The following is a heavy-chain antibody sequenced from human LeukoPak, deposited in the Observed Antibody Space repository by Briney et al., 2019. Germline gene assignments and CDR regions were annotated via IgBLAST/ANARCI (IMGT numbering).Heavy chain of an antibody. Sequence: PSETLSLTCTVSGASISSYYWSWIRQPPGKGLEWIGYIYYSGSTNYNPSLKSRVTISVDTSKNQFSLKLGSVTAADTAVYYCAGTYYFDTGGYYHYSLWGQGTLVTVSS. V-gene: IGHV4-59*01. CDR1: GASISSYY. CDR2: IYYSGST. J-gene: IGHJ4*02. D-gene: IGHD3-22*01. CDR3: AGTYYFDTGGYYHYSL.